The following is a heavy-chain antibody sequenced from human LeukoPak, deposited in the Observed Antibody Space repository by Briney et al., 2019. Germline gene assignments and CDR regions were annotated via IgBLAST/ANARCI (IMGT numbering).Heavy chain of an antibody. CDR2: IKQDGSEK. D-gene: IGHD6-13*01. J-gene: IGHJ4*02. CDR1: GFTFSSYW. CDR3: SSSWYGAYYFDY. V-gene: IGHV3-7*01. Sequence: HPGGSLRLSCAASGFTFSSYWMSWVRQAPGKGPEWVANIKQDGSEKYYVDSVKGRFTISRDNAKNSLYLQMNSLRAEDTAVYYCSSSWYGAYYFDYWGQGTLVTVSS.